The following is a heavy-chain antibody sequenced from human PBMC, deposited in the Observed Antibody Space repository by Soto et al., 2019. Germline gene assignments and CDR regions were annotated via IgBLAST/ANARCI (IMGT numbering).Heavy chain of an antibody. CDR3: ASVEAGQWLVPTAFDY. CDR2: VFNSGNS. Sequence: QLQLQESGPGLVKPSETLSLTCTVSGDSIEGSNHYWGWIRQPPGKGLEWIGNVFNSGNSYYNPSRKSRVTISVDTSKNQFSLRLTYVTAADTAVYYCASVEAGQWLVPTAFDYWGQGTLVTVSS. D-gene: IGHD6-19*01. V-gene: IGHV4-39*01. J-gene: IGHJ4*02. CDR1: GDSIEGSNHY.